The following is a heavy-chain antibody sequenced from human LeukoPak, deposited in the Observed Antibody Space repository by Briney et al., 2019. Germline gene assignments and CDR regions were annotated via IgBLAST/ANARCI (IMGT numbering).Heavy chain of an antibody. Sequence: GGSLRLSCAASGFTFISYSIHWVRQAPGKGLEWVAFIRYDGSNKYYADSVKGRFTISRDNSKNTVYLQMNSPRAEDTALYYCVKRTMAGVLERRTYYFDYWGQGSLVTVSP. CDR3: VKRTMAGVLERRTYYFDY. CDR1: GFTFISYS. CDR2: IRYDGSNK. J-gene: IGHJ4*02. D-gene: IGHD2-2*01. V-gene: IGHV3-30*02.